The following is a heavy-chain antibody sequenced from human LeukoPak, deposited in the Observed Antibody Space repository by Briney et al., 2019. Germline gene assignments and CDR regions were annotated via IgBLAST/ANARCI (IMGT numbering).Heavy chain of an antibody. D-gene: IGHD6-13*01. Sequence: SGPTLVKPTQTLTLTCTFSGFSLSTDEVGVSWIRQTPGRALEWLALIFWDDDKRYSPSLKSRLTITKDTSKNQVVLTMDNVDPVDTATYYCAHSGLAAVGYFYYYMDVWGKGITVAVSS. CDR3: AHSGLAAVGYFYYYMDV. V-gene: IGHV2-5*02. CDR2: IFWDDDK. J-gene: IGHJ6*03. CDR1: GFSLSTDEVG.